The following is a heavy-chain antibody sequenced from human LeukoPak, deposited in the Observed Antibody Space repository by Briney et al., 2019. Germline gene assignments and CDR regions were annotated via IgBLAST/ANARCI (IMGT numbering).Heavy chain of an antibody. Sequence: GGTLRLSCAASGFTFSTYGMTWARQAPGKGLEWVSAIGGSGVSTYYADSVKGRFTISRDNSKNTLYLQMNSLRAEGTAVYYCAKDLVATFYWGQGTLVTVSS. J-gene: IGHJ4*02. CDR1: GFTFSTYG. CDR2: IGGSGVST. D-gene: IGHD5-12*01. CDR3: AKDLVATFY. V-gene: IGHV3-23*01.